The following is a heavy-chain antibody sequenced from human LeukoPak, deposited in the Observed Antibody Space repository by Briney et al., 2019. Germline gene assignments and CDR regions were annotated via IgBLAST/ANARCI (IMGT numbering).Heavy chain of an antibody. Sequence: SVKVSCKASGGTFSSYAISWVRQAPGQGLEWMGGIIPIFGTANYAQKFQGRVTITADESTSTAYMELSSLRSEDTAVYYCARGEDGYIMSPLDVWGKGTTVTVSS. V-gene: IGHV1-69*13. CDR1: GGTFSSYA. CDR3: ARGEDGYIMSPLDV. CDR2: IIPIFGTA. J-gene: IGHJ6*04. D-gene: IGHD5-24*01.